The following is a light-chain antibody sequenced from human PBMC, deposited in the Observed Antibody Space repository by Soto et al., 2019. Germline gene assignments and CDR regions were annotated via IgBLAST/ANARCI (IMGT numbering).Light chain of an antibody. J-gene: IGKJ5*01. Sequence: ESVLSQYPATLSLSPGERANISCRASQSVTTYLAWYQQKPGQAPRLLIYDASDRATGIPARFSGSGSGTEFTLTISSLQSEDFAVYYCQQYNNWPITFGQGTRLEIK. CDR1: QSVTTY. CDR3: QQYNNWPIT. V-gene: IGKV3D-15*01. CDR2: DAS.